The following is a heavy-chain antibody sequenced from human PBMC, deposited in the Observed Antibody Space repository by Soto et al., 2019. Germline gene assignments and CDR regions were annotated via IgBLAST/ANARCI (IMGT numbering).Heavy chain of an antibody. Sequence: PXGSLRLSCAASGVTFSGYWMSWVRQAPGKGLDWVANIKLDGSEEYYVDSVKGRFTISRDNAKNSLYLQMNNLRAEDTAVYYCARPWNSDYTADAFDIWGQGTMVTVSS. D-gene: IGHD3-3*01. J-gene: IGHJ3*02. CDR2: IKLDGSEE. CDR1: GVTFSGYW. CDR3: ARPWNSDYTADAFDI. V-gene: IGHV3-7*01.